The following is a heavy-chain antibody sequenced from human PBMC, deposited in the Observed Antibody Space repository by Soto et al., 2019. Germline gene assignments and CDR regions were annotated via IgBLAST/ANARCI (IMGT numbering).Heavy chain of an antibody. CDR1: GGSIRSYY. V-gene: IGHV4-59*01. D-gene: IGHD5-18*01. CDR3: ARISSVDPYGYVNGGLDV. J-gene: IGHJ6*02. CDR2: FYHSGNS. Sequence: SETLSLTCSVSGGSIRSYYWSWIWQSPEKGLEWIGYFYHSGNSNYNPSLKSRVTISVDTSKNQLSLSLRSVTAADTAVYFCARISSVDPYGYVNGGLDVWGQGTTVTAP.